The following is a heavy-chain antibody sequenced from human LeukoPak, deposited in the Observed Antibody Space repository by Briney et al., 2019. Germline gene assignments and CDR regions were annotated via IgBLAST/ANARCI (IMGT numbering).Heavy chain of an antibody. D-gene: IGHD5-24*01. Sequence: SETLSLTCTVSGGSTTDYFWSWIRQPAGRGLEWIGRIYSSGSTNYNASLKSRVTMSVDTSKNQFSLKLSSVTAADTAVYYCAREVSARDGSLGRPFDYWGQGTLVTVSS. CDR2: IYSSGST. V-gene: IGHV4-4*07. CDR1: GGSTTDYF. CDR3: AREVSARDGSLGRPFDY. J-gene: IGHJ4*02.